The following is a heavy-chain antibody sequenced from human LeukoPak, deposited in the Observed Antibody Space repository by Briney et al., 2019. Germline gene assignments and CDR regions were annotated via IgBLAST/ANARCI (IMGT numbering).Heavy chain of an antibody. CDR2: ISSSSSYI. J-gene: IGHJ4*02. CDR3: AKDSYCSSTSCSNFDY. CDR1: GFTFSSYS. V-gene: IGHV3-21*04. Sequence: PGGSLRLSCAASGFTFSSYSMNWVRQAPGKGLEWVSSISSSSSYIYYADSVKGRFTISRDNAKNSLYLQMNSLRAEDTAVYYCAKDSYCSSTSCSNFDYWGQGTLVTVSS. D-gene: IGHD2-2*01.